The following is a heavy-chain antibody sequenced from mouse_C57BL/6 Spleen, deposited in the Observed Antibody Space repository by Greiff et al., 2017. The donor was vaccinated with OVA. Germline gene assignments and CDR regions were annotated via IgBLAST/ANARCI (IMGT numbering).Heavy chain of an antibody. V-gene: IGHV3-1*01. J-gene: IGHJ2*01. Sequence: EVHLVESGPGMVKPSQSLSLTCTVTGYSITSGYDWHWIRHFPGNKLEWMGYISYSGSTNYNPSLKSRISITHDTSKNHFFLKLNSVTTEDTATYYCAREGTSTVFDYWGQGTTLTVSS. D-gene: IGHD1-1*01. CDR1: GYSITSGYD. CDR2: ISYSGST. CDR3: AREGTSTVFDY.